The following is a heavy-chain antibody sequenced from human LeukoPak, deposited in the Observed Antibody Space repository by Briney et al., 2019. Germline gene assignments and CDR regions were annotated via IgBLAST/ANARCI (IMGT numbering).Heavy chain of an antibody. CDR3: ARDYERKSPIHWFDP. CDR1: GFTFGDYY. D-gene: IGHD2-2*02. Sequence: PGGSLRLSCAASGFTFGDYYMSWIRQAPGKGLEWISYISSGSSSTNHADSVKGRFAISRDNAKNSLYLEMNSLRAEDTAVYYCARDYERKSPIHWFDPWGQGTLVTVSS. J-gene: IGHJ5*02. V-gene: IGHV3-11*05. CDR2: ISSGSSST.